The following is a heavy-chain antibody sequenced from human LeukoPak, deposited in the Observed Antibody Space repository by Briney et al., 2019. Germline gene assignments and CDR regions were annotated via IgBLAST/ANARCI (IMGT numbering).Heavy chain of an antibody. CDR2: IRSKAYGETA. Sequence: GGSLRLSCTASGFTFGDYAMSWIRQAPGKGLEWVGFIRSKAYGETADYAASAKGRFTIPRDDSKAIAYLQMNSLKTEDTAVYHCTRDRGAYNLYDYWGQGTLVTVSS. CDR3: TRDRGAYNLYDY. CDR1: GFTFGDYA. V-gene: IGHV3-49*03. J-gene: IGHJ4*02. D-gene: IGHD1-1*01.